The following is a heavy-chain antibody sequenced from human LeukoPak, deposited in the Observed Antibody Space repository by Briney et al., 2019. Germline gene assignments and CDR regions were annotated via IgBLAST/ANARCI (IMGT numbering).Heavy chain of an antibody. D-gene: IGHD2-15*01. Sequence: SETLSLTCAVSGGSIGSYYWSWIRQPPGKGLEWIGYIYYSGSTNYNPSLKSRVTISVDTSKNQFSLKLSSVTAADTAVYYCAGYSEKDYYYYGMDVWGQGTTVTVSS. CDR1: GGSIGSYY. CDR3: AGYSEKDYYYYGMDV. CDR2: IYYSGST. V-gene: IGHV4-59*08. J-gene: IGHJ6*02.